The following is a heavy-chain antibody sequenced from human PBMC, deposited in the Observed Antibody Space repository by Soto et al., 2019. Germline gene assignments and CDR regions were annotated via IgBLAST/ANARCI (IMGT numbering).Heavy chain of an antibody. CDR3: AREMVRGVIISWFDP. D-gene: IGHD3-10*01. J-gene: IGHJ5*02. Sequence: QVQLVQSGAEVKKPGSSVKVSCKASGGTFSSYAISWVRQAPGQGLEWMGGIIPIFGTANYAQKFQGRVTITADESTSTVYMERSSLRSEDADVYYCAREMVRGVIISWFDPWGQGTLVTVSS. CDR1: GGTFSSYA. V-gene: IGHV1-69*12. CDR2: IIPIFGTA.